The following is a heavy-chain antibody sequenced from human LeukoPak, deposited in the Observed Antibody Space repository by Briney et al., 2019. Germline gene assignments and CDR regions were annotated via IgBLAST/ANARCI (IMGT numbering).Heavy chain of an antibody. CDR1: GFTFSSNA. Sequence: PGGSLRLSCAASGFTFSSNAMHWVRQAPGKGLEWVAIISSDGSNKYYADSVKGRFTISRDNSKNTLYLKMNSLRAEDTAVYYCARDPKGGYSYGWGAFDIWGHGTMVTVSS. V-gene: IGHV3-30-3*01. J-gene: IGHJ3*02. CDR3: ARDPKGGYSYGWGAFDI. CDR2: ISSDGSNK. D-gene: IGHD5-12*01.